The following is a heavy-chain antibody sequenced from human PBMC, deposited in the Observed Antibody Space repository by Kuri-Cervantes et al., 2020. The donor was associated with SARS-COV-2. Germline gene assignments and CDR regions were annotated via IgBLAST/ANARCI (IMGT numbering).Heavy chain of an antibody. Sequence: GGSLRLSCAASGFTFDDYAMHWVRQAPGKGLEWVSGISWNSGSIGYADSVKARFTISRDNAKNSLYLQMNSLRAEDTALYHGASHSGYDYYYYGMDVWSQGTTVTVSS. CDR3: ASHSGYDYYYYGMDV. CDR1: GFTFDDYA. D-gene: IGHD5-12*01. J-gene: IGHJ6*02. CDR2: ISWNSGSI. V-gene: IGHV3-9*01.